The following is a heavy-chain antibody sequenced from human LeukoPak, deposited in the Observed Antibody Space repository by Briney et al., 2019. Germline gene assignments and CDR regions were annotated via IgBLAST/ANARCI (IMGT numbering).Heavy chain of an antibody. CDR1: GFTFSSYA. Sequence: GGSLRLSCAASGFTFSSYAMHWVRQAPGKGLEWVAVISYDGSNKYYADSVKGRFTISRDNSKNTLYLHMNSLRAEDTAVYYCARVSSKATVRGLITKKNYYYYYMDVWGKGTTVTISS. CDR2: ISYDGSNK. J-gene: IGHJ6*03. D-gene: IGHD3-10*01. V-gene: IGHV3-30*04. CDR3: ARVSSKATVRGLITKKNYYYYYMDV.